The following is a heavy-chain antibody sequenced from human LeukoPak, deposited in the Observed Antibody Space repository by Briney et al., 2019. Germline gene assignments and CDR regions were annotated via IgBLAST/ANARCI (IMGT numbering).Heavy chain of an antibody. V-gene: IGHV3-33*06. CDR3: AKGAIFGVRDYYYMDV. D-gene: IGHD3-3*01. CDR2: IWYDGSNK. J-gene: IGHJ6*03. Sequence: GGSLRLSCAASGFTFSSYGMHWVRQAPGKGLEWVAVIWYDGSNKYYADSVKGRFTISRDNSKNTLYLQMNSLRVEDTAVYYCAKGAIFGVRDYYYMDVWGKGTTVTVSS. CDR1: GFTFSSYG.